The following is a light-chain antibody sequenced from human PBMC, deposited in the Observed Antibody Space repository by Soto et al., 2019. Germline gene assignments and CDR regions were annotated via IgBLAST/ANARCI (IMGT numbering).Light chain of an antibody. CDR3: SSCTSSTTPLV. Sequence: QSALTQPASVSGSPGQSITISCTGTSSDIGGYNYVSWYQHHPGKAPQLMIYEVSNRPSGVSNRFSGSKSGNTASLTISGLQPEDEADYYCSSCTSSTTPLVFGPGTKLTVL. CDR1: SSDIGGYNY. CDR2: EVS. J-gene: IGLJ1*01. V-gene: IGLV2-14*01.